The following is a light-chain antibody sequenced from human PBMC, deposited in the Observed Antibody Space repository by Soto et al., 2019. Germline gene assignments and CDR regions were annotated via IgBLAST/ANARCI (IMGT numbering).Light chain of an antibody. Sequence: DIQLTQSPSFLSGSVVGRVTITCRASQGISSYLAWFQQKPGRAPNLLIYGASTLQSGVPSRFSGSGSGTDFTLTISSLQPEDFATYYCQQSYSTPITFGQGTRLEIK. V-gene: IGKV1-39*01. CDR1: QGISSY. J-gene: IGKJ5*01. CDR3: QQSYSTPIT. CDR2: GAS.